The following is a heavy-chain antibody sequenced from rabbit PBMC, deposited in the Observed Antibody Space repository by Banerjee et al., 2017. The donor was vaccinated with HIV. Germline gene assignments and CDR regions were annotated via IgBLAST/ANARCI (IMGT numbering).Heavy chain of an antibody. CDR3: ARDDSNTNTWIFGL. CDR1: GFSFSSSYY. D-gene: IGHD1-1*01. Sequence: QSLEESGGDLVKPGASLTLTCTASGFSFSSSYYMCWVRQAPGKGLEWIACIYGGSTGTTYYASWAKGRFTISKTSSTTVTLQMTSLTAADTATYFCARDDSNTNTWIFGLWGPGTLVTVS. V-gene: IGHV1S40*01. CDR2: IYGGSTGTT. J-gene: IGHJ4*01.